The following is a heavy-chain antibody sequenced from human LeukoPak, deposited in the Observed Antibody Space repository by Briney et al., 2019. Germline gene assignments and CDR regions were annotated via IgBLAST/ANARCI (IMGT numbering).Heavy chain of an antibody. J-gene: IGHJ4*02. CDR2: IYYSGST. V-gene: IGHV4-59*01. CDR1: GGSISNYY. Sequence: SETLSPTCTVSGGSISNYYWSWIRQPPGKGLEWIGYIYYSGSTNYNPSLKSRVTISVDTSKNQFSLKLSSVTAADTAIYYCAGARLSSGSYYNDDYWGQGTLVTVSS. CDR3: AGARLSSGSYYNDDY. D-gene: IGHD3-10*01.